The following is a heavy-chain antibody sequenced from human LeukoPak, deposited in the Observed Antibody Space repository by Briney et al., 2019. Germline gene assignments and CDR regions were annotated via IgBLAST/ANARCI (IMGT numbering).Heavy chain of an antibody. V-gene: IGHV3-64D*06. CDR2: ISSNGGST. CDR1: GFTFSSYA. CDR3: VKYSVADPPYRWGLDYGYFDL. D-gene: IGHD5/OR15-5a*01. J-gene: IGHJ2*01. Sequence: GGSLRLSCTASGFTFSSYAMHWVRQAPGQGLEYVSAISSNGGSTYYADSVQSRFTISRDNSTNTLYLQMSSLRAEDTAAYYCVKYSVADPPYRWGLDYGYFDLWGRGTLVTVSS.